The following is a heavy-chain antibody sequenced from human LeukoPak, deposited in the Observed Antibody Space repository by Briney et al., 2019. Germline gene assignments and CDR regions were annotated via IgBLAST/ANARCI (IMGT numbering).Heavy chain of an antibody. CDR1: GYSFTSYD. D-gene: IGHD2-8*01. J-gene: IGHJ4*02. V-gene: IGHV1-8*03. CDR3: ATSLFCSNGVCYTGGYYFDY. Sequence: GSVKAFCKASGYSFTSYDVNWVRQAPGQRLEWMEWMNHNSGNTAYAQKLHGRVTITSDTSITTAYMELSSLRSEDTAVYYCATSLFCSNGVCYTGGYYFDYWGQGTLVTVSS. CDR2: MNHNSGNT.